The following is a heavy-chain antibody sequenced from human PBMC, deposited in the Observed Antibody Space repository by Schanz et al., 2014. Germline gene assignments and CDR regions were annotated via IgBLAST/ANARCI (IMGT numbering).Heavy chain of an antibody. D-gene: IGHD6-13*01. CDR3: ARDGEAAAGCDY. J-gene: IGHJ4*02. Sequence: QVQLVQSGAEVKKPGVSVKVSCKASGYTFTSYYMHWVRQAPGQGLEWMGIINPSGGSTSYAQKFQGRVTMTRDTSTSTVYMGLSSLRSEDTAVYYCARDGEAAAGCDYWGQGTLVTVSS. V-gene: IGHV1-46*03. CDR1: GYTFTSYY. CDR2: INPSGGST.